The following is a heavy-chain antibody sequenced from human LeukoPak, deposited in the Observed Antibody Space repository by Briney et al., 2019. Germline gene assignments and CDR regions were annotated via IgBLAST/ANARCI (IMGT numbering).Heavy chain of an antibody. J-gene: IGHJ4*02. Sequence: ASVKVSCKVSGYTLTELSMHWVRQAPGKGLEWMGGFDPEDGETIYAQKFQGRVTMTEDTSTDTAYMELSSVRSEDTAVYYCATGYNRQLPPEYWGQGTLVTVSS. CDR1: GYTLTELS. CDR3: ATGYNRQLPPEY. CDR2: FDPEDGET. D-gene: IGHD1-1*01. V-gene: IGHV1-24*01.